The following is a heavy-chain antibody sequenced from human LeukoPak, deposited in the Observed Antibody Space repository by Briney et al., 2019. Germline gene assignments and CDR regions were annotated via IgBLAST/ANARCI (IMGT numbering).Heavy chain of an antibody. CDR1: GGTFSSYA. D-gene: IGHD3-22*01. CDR3: AQRRFYDSSGYYYETYYMGV. J-gene: IGHJ6*03. Sequence: SVKVSCKASGGTFSSYAISWVRQAPGQGLEWMGRIIPIFGTANYAQKFQGRVTITTDESTSTAYMELSSLRSEDTAVYYCAQRRFYDSSGYYYETYYMGVWGKGTTVTVSS. CDR2: IIPIFGTA. V-gene: IGHV1-69*05.